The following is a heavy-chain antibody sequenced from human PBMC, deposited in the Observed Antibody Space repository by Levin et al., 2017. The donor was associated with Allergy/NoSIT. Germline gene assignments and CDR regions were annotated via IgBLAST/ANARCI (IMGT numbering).Heavy chain of an antibody. Sequence: ASVKVSCKASGYTFTNYGITWVRQAPGQGLEWMGWISVYNGNTNYAQNFQGRVTMTTDTSTSTAYMELRSLRSDDTAVYYCAREEAPRLGQHRDDYGTDYWGLGTLVTVSS. V-gene: IGHV1-18*01. CDR3: AREEAPRLGQHRDDYGTDY. CDR1: GYTFTNYG. J-gene: IGHJ4*02. D-gene: IGHD3-16*01. CDR2: ISVYNGNT.